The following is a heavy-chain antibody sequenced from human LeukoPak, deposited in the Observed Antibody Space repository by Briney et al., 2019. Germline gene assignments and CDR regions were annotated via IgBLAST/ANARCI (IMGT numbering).Heavy chain of an antibody. V-gene: IGHV3-7*01. J-gene: IGHJ6*04. Sequence: GGSLRLSCAASGFTFNTYWMSWVRQAPGKGLEWVANIKEDGTDKNYIDSVKGRFTISRDNAKNSLYLQMNSLRDEDTAVYYCARDAGSYRNEVWGKGTTVIVSS. CDR3: ARDAGSYRNEV. D-gene: IGHD1-1*01. CDR2: IKEDGTDK. CDR1: GFTFNTYW.